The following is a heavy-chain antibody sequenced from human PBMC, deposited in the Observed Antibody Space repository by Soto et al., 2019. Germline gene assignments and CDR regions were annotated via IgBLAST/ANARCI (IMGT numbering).Heavy chain of an antibody. CDR3: ASGGGGYFDY. Sequence: SETLSLTCTVSGGSVSSGSYYWSWIRQPPGKGLEWIGYIYYSGSTNYNPSLKSRVTISVDTSKNQFSLKLSSVTAADTAVYYCASGGGGYFDYWGQGTRVTVSS. D-gene: IGHD3-16*01. CDR2: IYYSGST. CDR1: GGSVSSGSYY. J-gene: IGHJ4*02. V-gene: IGHV4-61*01.